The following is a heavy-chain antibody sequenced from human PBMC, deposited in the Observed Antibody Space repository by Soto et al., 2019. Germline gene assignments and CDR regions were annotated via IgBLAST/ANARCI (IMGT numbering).Heavy chain of an antibody. D-gene: IGHD3-10*01. CDR2: IRSKAYGGTT. CDR3: TRDTWFGESRFDY. J-gene: IGHJ4*02. V-gene: IGHV3-49*03. CDR1: GFTFGDYA. Sequence: PGGSLRLSCTASGFTFGDYAMSWFRQAPGKGLEWVGFIRSKAYGGTTEYAASVKGSFTTSRDDSKSIAYLQMNSLKTEDTAVYYCTRDTWFGESRFDYWGQGTLVTVSS.